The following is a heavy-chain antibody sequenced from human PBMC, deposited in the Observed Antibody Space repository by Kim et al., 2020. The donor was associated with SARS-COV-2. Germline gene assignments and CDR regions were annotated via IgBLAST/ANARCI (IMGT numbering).Heavy chain of an antibody. V-gene: IGHV1-46*01. CDR2: IDLGGGSA. CDR3: ARERGHTYYFDF. D-gene: IGHD3-10*01. CDR1: GYTFTNYY. Sequence: ASVKVSCKASGYTFTNYYMHWVRQAPGQGLEWVGLIDLGGGSANYAQKFQGRVTVTRDTSTSTVYMELSSLRSDDMAVYYCARERGHTYYFDFWGQGTLVTASS. J-gene: IGHJ4*02.